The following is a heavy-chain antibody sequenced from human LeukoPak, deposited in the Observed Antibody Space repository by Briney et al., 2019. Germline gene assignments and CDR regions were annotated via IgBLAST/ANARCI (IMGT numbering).Heavy chain of an antibody. D-gene: IGHD4-17*01. CDR2: IKQDGSEK. CDR3: ARATDYGDYSFDY. Sequence: GGSLRLSCAASGFTFSGYCMSWVRQAPGKGLEWVANIKQDGSEKYYVDFVKGRFTTSRDNAKNSLYLQMNSLRAEDTAVYYCARATDYGDYSFDYWGQGTLVTVSS. CDR1: GFTFSGYC. V-gene: IGHV3-7*03. J-gene: IGHJ4*02.